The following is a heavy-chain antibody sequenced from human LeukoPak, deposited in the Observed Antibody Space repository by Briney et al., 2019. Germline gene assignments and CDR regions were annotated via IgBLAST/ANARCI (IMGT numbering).Heavy chain of an antibody. J-gene: IGHJ4*02. CDR3: ARQDSSGWLFDY. V-gene: IGHV4-59*01. CDR1: GDSFSYFY. D-gene: IGHD6-19*01. CDR2: IYNSGST. Sequence: PSETLSLTCTVSGDSFSYFYWSWIRQPPGKGLEWIGYIYNSGSTNYNPSLKSRVTISLDTSKNQFSLKLTSVTAADTAVYYCARQDSSGWLFDYWGQGTLVTVSS.